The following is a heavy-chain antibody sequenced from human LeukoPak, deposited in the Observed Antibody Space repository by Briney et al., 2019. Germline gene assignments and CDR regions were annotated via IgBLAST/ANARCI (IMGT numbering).Heavy chain of an antibody. V-gene: IGHV3-23*01. D-gene: IGHD5-12*01. CDR1: GLTFSDYG. Sequence: GESLRLSCVASGLTFSDYGMSWVRHSPEKGLEWVAGISGSGDHTYYGDSVKGRFIISRDNSRNTVYLQLNSLTAEDTALYYCVKPPEWLRLRADAFDTWGQGTRVTVSS. CDR2: ISGSGDHT. J-gene: IGHJ3*02. CDR3: VKPPEWLRLRADAFDT.